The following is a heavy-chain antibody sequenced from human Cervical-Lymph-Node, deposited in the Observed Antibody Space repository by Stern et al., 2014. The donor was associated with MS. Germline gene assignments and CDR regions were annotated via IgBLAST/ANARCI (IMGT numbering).Heavy chain of an antibody. Sequence: VQLLESGPGLVKPSQTLSLTCTVSGGSISSSGYYWSWIRQPADKGLEWIGRIHDSGSTYYNPSLKSRVTLSMDPAKNPFSLKLPSVTAADTAVYYCATTRWDLFTWNWFDPWGQGTLVTVSS. V-gene: IGHV4-61*02. CDR1: GGSISSSGYY. CDR3: ATTRWDLFTWNWFDP. J-gene: IGHJ5*02. CDR2: IHDSGST. D-gene: IGHD1-26*01.